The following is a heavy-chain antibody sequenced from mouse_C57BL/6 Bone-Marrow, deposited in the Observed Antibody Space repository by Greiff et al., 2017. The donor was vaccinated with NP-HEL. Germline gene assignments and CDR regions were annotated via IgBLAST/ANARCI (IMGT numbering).Heavy chain of an antibody. D-gene: IGHD2-1*01. CDR2: IHPNSGST. CDR3: ARGRLGYYGSLYAMDY. V-gene: IGHV1-64*01. Sequence: QVQLQQPGAELVKPGASVKLSCKASGYTFTSYWMHWVKQRPGQGLEWIGMIHPNSGSTNYNEKFKSKATLTVDKSSSTAYMQLSSLTSEDSAVYYCARGRLGYYGSLYAMDYWGQGTSVTVSS. J-gene: IGHJ4*01. CDR1: GYTFTSYW.